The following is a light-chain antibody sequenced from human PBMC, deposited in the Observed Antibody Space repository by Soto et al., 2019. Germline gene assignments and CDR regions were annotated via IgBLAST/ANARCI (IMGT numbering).Light chain of an antibody. CDR2: ASS. J-gene: IGKJ5*01. CDR3: QLYGISPH. CDR1: QSRGSNF. Sequence: EIVLTQSRGTLSLSPGERAPLSCQTSQSRGSNFLAWYQHKPGQAPRLLIYASSNRATGIPDRFSGSASGTDFTLTINRLEPEDFAVYYCQLYGISPHFGQGTRLEIK. V-gene: IGKV3-20*01.